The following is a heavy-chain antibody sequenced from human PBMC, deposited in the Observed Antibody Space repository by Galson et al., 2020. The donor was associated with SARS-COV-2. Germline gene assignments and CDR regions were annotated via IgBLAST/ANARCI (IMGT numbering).Heavy chain of an antibody. J-gene: IGHJ6*02. CDR1: NGSISNYY. Sequence: ASETLSLTCSVSNGSISNYYWSWVRQPPGKGLEWVGYIYYTGSTNYNPYLKSRITIAVDTSQNQFSLMLRSVTGADTAMYYCARGGFPYYYYGRDVWGQGTRVIVS. CDR3: ARGGFPYYYYGRDV. D-gene: IGHD3-10*01. V-gene: IGHV4-59*01. CDR2: IYYTGST.